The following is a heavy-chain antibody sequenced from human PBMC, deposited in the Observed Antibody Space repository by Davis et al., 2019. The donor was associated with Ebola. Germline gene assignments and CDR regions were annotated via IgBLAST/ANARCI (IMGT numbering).Heavy chain of an antibody. CDR3: ALRVAGDY. CDR1: GGTFNTYA. D-gene: IGHD6-19*01. Sequence: SVKVSCKASGGTFNTYAINWVRQAPGQGLEWMGGIIPLFGTTTYAQNFKGRVTITADESTTTAYMELSSLRSDDTALYYCALRVAGDYWGQGTLVTVSS. V-gene: IGHV1-69*13. J-gene: IGHJ4*02. CDR2: IIPLFGTT.